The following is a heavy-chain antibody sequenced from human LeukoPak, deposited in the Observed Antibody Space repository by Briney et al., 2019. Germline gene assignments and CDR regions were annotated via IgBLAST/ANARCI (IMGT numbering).Heavy chain of an antibody. CDR2: IYYSGST. Sequence: SETLSLTCTVPGGSISSSSYYWGWIRQPPGKGLEWIGSIYYSGSTYYNPSLKSRVTISVDTSKNQFSLKLSSVTAADTAVYYCARLRRPVLMVYATVYYYDSSGYLFDYWGQGTLVTVSS. V-gene: IGHV4-39*01. J-gene: IGHJ4*02. CDR1: GGSISSSSYY. CDR3: ARLRRPVLMVYATVYYYDSSGYLFDY. D-gene: IGHD2-8*01.